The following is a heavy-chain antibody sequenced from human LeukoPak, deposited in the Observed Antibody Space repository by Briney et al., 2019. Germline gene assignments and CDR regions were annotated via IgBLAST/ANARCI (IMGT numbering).Heavy chain of an antibody. CDR3: AKDRSSGWYGPFDY. CDR2: ISWNSGSI. Sequence: PGRSLRLSCAASEFTFDDYAMHWVRQAPGKGLEWVSGISWNSGSIGYADSVKGRFTISRDNAKNSLYLQMNSLRAEDMALYYCAKDRSSGWYGPFDYWGQGTLVTVSS. CDR1: EFTFDDYA. D-gene: IGHD6-19*01. V-gene: IGHV3-9*03. J-gene: IGHJ4*02.